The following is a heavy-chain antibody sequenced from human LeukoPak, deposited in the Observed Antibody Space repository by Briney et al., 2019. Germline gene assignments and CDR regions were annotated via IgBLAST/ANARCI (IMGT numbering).Heavy chain of an antibody. Sequence: GGSLRLSCAASGFTFSSYGMHWVRQAPAKGLEWVAVIWYDGSNKYYADSVKGRFTISRDNSKNTLYLQMNSLRAEDTAVYYCARTMGYCSGGSCYSAPYYYGIDVWGQGTTVTVSS. CDR2: IWYDGSNK. J-gene: IGHJ6*02. V-gene: IGHV3-33*01. CDR1: GFTFSSYG. CDR3: ARTMGYCSGGSCYSAPYYYGIDV. D-gene: IGHD2-15*01.